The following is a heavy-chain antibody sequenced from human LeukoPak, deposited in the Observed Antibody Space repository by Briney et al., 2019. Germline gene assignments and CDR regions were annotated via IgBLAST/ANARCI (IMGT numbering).Heavy chain of an antibody. CDR1: GFTFSSYSM. Sequence: GSLRLSCAASGFTFSSYSMNWVRQPPGKGLEWIGEIYHSGSTNYNPSLKSRVTISVDKSKNQFSLKLSSVTAADTAVYYCAREEEYSYGDWGQGTLVTVSS. D-gene: IGHD5-18*01. CDR2: IYHSGST. J-gene: IGHJ4*02. V-gene: IGHV4-4*02. CDR3: AREEEYSYGD.